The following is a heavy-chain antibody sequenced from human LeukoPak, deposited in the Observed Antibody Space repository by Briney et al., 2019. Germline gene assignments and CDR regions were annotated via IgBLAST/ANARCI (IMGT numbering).Heavy chain of an antibody. CDR3: ARQAAPGAFDI. CDR1: GSSISSSSYY. D-gene: IGHD6-25*01. V-gene: IGHV4-39*01. J-gene: IGHJ3*02. CDR2: IYYSGST. Sequence: SETLSLTCTVSGSSISSSSYYWGWIRQPPGKGLEWIGSIYYSGSTYYNPSLKSRVTISVDTSKNQFSLKLSSVTAADTAVYYCARQAAPGAFDIWGQGTMVTVSS.